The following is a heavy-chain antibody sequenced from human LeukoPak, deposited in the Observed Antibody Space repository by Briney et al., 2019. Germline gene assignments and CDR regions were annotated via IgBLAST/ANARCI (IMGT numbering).Heavy chain of an antibody. CDR1: GFTFSSYA. J-gene: IGHJ4*02. CDR3: ANSPDGAFDY. V-gene: IGHV3-23*01. CDR2: ISGSGGST. Sequence: GGPLRLSCAASGFTFSSYAMGWVRQAPGKGLEWVSAISGSGGSTYYADSVKGRFTISRDNSKNTLYLHMNSLRAEDTAVYYCANSPDGAFDYWGQGTLVTVSS.